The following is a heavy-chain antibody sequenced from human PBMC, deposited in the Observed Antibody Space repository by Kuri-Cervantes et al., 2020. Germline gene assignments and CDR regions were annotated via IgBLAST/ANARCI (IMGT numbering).Heavy chain of an antibody. CDR3: ARDSSGWYIIGYLQH. CDR2: ISGSGGST. V-gene: IGHV3-23*01. CDR1: GFTFSRYA. D-gene: IGHD6-13*01. J-gene: IGHJ1*01. Sequence: GESLKISCAASGFTFSRYAMSWVRQAPGKGLEWVSAISGSGGSTSYAQQFQGRVTMTRDTSTSTVYMELSSLRSEDTAVYYCARDSSGWYIIGYLQHWGQGTLVTVS.